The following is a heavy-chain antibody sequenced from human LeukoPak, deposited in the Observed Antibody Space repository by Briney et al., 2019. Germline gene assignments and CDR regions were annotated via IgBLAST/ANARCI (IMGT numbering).Heavy chain of an antibody. Sequence: GRSLRLSCAASGFTFSSYGIHWVRQAPGKGLEWVAVIWYDGSNKYYADSVKGRFTISRDNSKNTLYLQMNSLRAEDTAVYYCAREDYYGSGPYYYYGMDVWGQGTTVTVSS. CDR2: IWYDGSNK. CDR3: AREDYYGSGPYYYYGMDV. CDR1: GFTFSSYG. V-gene: IGHV3-33*01. D-gene: IGHD3-10*01. J-gene: IGHJ6*02.